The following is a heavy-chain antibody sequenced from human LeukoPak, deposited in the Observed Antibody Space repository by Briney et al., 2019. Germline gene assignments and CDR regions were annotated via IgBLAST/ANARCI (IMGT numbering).Heavy chain of an antibody. V-gene: IGHV3-23*01. J-gene: IGHJ4*02. D-gene: IGHD6-13*01. CDR1: GFTFSSYA. CDR3: ARSLYSSNWYYFAY. Sequence: GGSLRLSCAASGFTFSSYAMSWVRQAPGKGLEWVSAISGSGGSTYYADSVKGRFTISRDNSKNTLYLQMNSLRAEDTAVYYCARSLYSSNWYYFAYWGQGTLVTVSS. CDR2: ISGSGGST.